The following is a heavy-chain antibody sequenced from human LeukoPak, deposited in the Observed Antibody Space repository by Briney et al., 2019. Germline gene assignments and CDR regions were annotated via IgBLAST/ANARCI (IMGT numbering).Heavy chain of an antibody. CDR1: GGSISSYY. D-gene: IGHD6-19*01. Sequence: SETLSLTCTVSGGSISSYYWSWIRQPAGEGLEWIGRIYTSGSTNYNPSLKSRVTMSVDTSKNQFSLKLSSVTAADTAVYYCARGSQWLSALDYWGQGTLVTVSS. J-gene: IGHJ4*02. CDR2: IYTSGST. V-gene: IGHV4-4*07. CDR3: ARGSQWLSALDY.